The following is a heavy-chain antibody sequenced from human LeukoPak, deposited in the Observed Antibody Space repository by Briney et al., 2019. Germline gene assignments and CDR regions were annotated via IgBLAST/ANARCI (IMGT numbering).Heavy chain of an antibody. D-gene: IGHD3-22*01. Sequence: PSETLSLTCTVSGGSILDSTYYWAWIRQPPGKGLEWIATIFYNGNTHYNPSLKSRVTMSVDTVKNQFSLNLNSVTAADTAVYYCARQSSGYYYGWVDPWGQGTLVTVSS. CDR1: GGSILDSTYY. CDR2: IFYNGNT. J-gene: IGHJ5*02. V-gene: IGHV4-39*01. CDR3: ARQSSGYYYGWVDP.